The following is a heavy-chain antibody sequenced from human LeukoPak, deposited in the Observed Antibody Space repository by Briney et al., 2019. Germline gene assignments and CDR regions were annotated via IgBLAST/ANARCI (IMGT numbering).Heavy chain of an antibody. CDR3: TKAGLRGDDSHAKLSDY. D-gene: IGHD2-21*01. V-gene: IGHV3-23*01. J-gene: IGHJ4*02. CDR2: ISDSGYYT. Sequence: GSSLRPSCAASGFTFSSYAMSWVRQAPGKGLEWVSTISDSGYYTYYADSVKGRSTISRDNSKNTLHLQMNSLRGEDTAVYYCTKAGLRGDDSHAKLSDYWGQGTLVTVSS. CDR1: GFTFSSYA.